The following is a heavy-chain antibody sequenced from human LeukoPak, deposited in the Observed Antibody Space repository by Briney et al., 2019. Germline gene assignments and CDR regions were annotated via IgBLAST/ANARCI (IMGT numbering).Heavy chain of an antibody. CDR1: GGTFSSYA. CDR3: ARDIWYYYDSSGYQGAFDI. Sequence: ASVKVSCKASGGTFSSYAISWVRQAPGQGLEWMGRIIPIFGTANYAQKFQGRVTITTDESTSTAYMELSSLRSEDTAVYYCARDIWYYYDSSGYQGAFDIWGQGTMVTVSS. CDR2: IIPIFGTA. V-gene: IGHV1-69*05. J-gene: IGHJ3*02. D-gene: IGHD3-22*01.